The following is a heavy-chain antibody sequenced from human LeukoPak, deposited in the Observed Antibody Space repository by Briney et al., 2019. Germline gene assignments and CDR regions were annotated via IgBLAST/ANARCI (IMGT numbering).Heavy chain of an antibody. Sequence: GGSLRLSCAPSGFRFSDFTMTCVRQAPGKGPEWVSAIGGRGGSTYYADSVGGRFTISRDNSKDMVYLQMNSLKVEDTATYYCGKEGGAWGQGTKVTVSS. D-gene: IGHD3-16*01. CDR2: IGGRGGST. V-gene: IGHV3-23*01. CDR3: GKEGGA. J-gene: IGHJ5*02. CDR1: GFRFSDFT.